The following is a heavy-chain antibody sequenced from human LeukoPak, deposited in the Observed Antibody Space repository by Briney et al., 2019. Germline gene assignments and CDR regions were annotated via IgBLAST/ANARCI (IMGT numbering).Heavy chain of an antibody. D-gene: IGHD6-19*01. Sequence: ASVRVSCKASGYTFTGYYMHWVRQAPGQGLEWMGWINPNSGGTNYAQKFQGRVTMTRDTSISTAYMELSRLRSDDTAVYYCAREYPVAGIYLDPWGQGTLLTVSS. CDR3: AREYPVAGIYLDP. CDR2: INPNSGGT. V-gene: IGHV1-2*02. CDR1: GYTFTGYY. J-gene: IGHJ5*02.